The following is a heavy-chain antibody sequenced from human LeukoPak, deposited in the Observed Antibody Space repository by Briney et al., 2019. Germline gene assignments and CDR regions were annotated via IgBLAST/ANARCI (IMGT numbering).Heavy chain of an antibody. CDR2: IYYSGST. CDR3: AGHWGQLLWFGELPPGWFDP. J-gene: IGHJ5*02. V-gene: IGHV4-39*01. Sequence: SETLSLTCTVSGGSISSSSYYWGWIRQPPGKGLEWIGSIYYSGSTYYNPSLKSRVTISVDTSKNQFSLKLSSVTAADTAVYYCAGHWGQLLWFGELPPGWFDPWGQGTLVTVSS. CDR1: GGSISSSSYY. D-gene: IGHD3-10*01.